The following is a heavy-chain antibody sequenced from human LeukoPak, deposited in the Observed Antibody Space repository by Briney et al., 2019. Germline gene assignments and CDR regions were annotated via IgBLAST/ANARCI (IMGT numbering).Heavy chain of an antibody. D-gene: IGHD6-19*01. CDR3: AKEYCVAVAGPEAFDI. CDR1: GFTVSSNY. Sequence: GGSLRLSCAASGFTVSSNYMSWVRQAPGKGLEWVSVIYSGGSTYYADSVKGRFTVSRDNSKNTLYLQMNSLRAEDTAVYYCAKEYCVAVAGPEAFDIWGQGTMVTVSS. J-gene: IGHJ3*02. V-gene: IGHV3-53*01. CDR2: IYSGGST.